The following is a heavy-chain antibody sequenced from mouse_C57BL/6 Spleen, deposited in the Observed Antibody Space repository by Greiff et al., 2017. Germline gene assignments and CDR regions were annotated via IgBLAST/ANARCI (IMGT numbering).Heavy chain of an antibody. D-gene: IGHD6-5*01. CDR3: TRPLSIYARDY. CDR1: GYTFTDYE. J-gene: IGHJ4*01. Sequence: VKLLESGAELVRPGASVTLSCKASGYTFTDYEMLWVKQTPVNGLEWIGAMDPETGGTAYNQKFKGKAILTADKSSSTAYMELRSLTSEDSAVYYCTRPLSIYARDYWGQGTSVTVSS. CDR2: MDPETGGT. V-gene: IGHV1-15*01.